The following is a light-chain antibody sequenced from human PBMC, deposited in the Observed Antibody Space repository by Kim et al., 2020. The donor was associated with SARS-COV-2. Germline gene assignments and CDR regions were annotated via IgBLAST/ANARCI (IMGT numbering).Light chain of an antibody. Sequence: EIVMTQSPATLSVSPGERATLSCRASQSVSSNLAWYQQKPGQAPRLLIYGASTRATGIPARFSGSGSGTEFTLTISSLQSQDFAVYYCQHALTFGGGTKVDIK. CDR2: GAS. V-gene: IGKV3-15*01. CDR1: QSVSSN. CDR3: QHALT. J-gene: IGKJ4*01.